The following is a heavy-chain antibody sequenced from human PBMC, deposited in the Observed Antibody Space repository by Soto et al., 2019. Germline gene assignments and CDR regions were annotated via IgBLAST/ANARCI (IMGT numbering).Heavy chain of an antibody. CDR3: AKDALYNYEKLNY. J-gene: IGHJ4*02. Sequence: EVQLLESGGDLVQPGGSLRPSCAASGFTFTSFAMSWVRQAPGKGLEWISCMSGSGNEIYYADSVKGRFTISRDTPTSTVYLHTSSLRAEDTAVYYCAKDALYNYEKLNYWGQGTLVTVSS. V-gene: IGHV3-23*01. CDR1: GFTFTSFA. CDR2: MSGSGNEI. D-gene: IGHD5-18*01.